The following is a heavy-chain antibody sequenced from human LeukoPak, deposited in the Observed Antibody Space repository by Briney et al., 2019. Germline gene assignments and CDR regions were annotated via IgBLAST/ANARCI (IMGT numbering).Heavy chain of an antibody. V-gene: IGHV1-2*06. CDR2: INPNSGGT. J-gene: IGHJ3*02. CDR1: GYTFTGYY. Sequence: ASVKVSCKASGYTFTGYYMHWVRQAPGQGLEWMGRINPNSGGTNYAQKFQGRVTMTRDTSISTAYMELSRLRSDDTAVYYCARVSSSGWDDAFDIWGQGTMVTVSS. CDR3: ARVSSSGWDDAFDI. D-gene: IGHD6-19*01.